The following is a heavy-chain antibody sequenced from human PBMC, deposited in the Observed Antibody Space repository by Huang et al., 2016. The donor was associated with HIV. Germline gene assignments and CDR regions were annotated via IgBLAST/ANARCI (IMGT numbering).Heavy chain of an antibody. CDR1: GYTFTSYY. Sequence: QVQLVQSGAEVKKPGASVKVSCKASGYTFTSYYMHWVRQAPGHGLEWMGIINPSGGSTSYAQKFQGRVTMTRDTSTSTVYMELSSLRSEDTAVYYCASGGYYDYVWGSYRLDYWGQGTLVTVSS. J-gene: IGHJ4*02. CDR3: ASGGYYDYVWGSYRLDY. D-gene: IGHD3-16*02. CDR2: INPSGGST. V-gene: IGHV1-46*01.